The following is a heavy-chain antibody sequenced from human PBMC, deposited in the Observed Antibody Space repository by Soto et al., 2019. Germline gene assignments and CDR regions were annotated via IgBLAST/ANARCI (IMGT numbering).Heavy chain of an antibody. CDR3: ARTSRFDS. D-gene: IGHD6-6*01. V-gene: IGHV4-34*01. CDR2: INHSGST. Sequence: YGGMLRACDWSWVRQPPGKGLEWIGQINHSGSTNYNPSLKSRVTISVDTSKNQFSLKLSSVTAADTAVYYCARTSRFDSWGQGTLVTVS. CDR1: GGMLRACD. J-gene: IGHJ4*02.